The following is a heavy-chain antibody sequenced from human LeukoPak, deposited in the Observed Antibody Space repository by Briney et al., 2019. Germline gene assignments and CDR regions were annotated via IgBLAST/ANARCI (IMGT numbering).Heavy chain of an antibody. V-gene: IGHV3-33*01. Sequence: GTSLRLSCAASGFTFRSHGMHWVRQAPGKGLEWVAFIWYDGSNKYYTDSVKGRFIISRDNSKNTLYLQMNSLRAEDTAVYYCAGDRATSYFDYWGQGALVTISS. CDR1: GFTFRSHG. D-gene: IGHD1-26*01. CDR2: IWYDGSNK. J-gene: IGHJ4*02. CDR3: AGDRATSYFDY.